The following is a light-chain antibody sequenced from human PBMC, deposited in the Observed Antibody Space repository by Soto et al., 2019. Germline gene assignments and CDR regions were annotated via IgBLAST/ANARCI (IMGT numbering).Light chain of an antibody. V-gene: IGLV2-8*01. CDR3: SSYADSNNLGV. Sequence: QSALTQPPSASGSPGQSVTISCIGTSSDVGGYNYVSWYQQHPGKAPKLMIYEVSKRPLGVPDRFSGSKSGNTASLTVSGLQAEDEADYYGSSYADSNNLGVFGGGTQRTV. CDR1: SSDVGGYNY. J-gene: IGLJ2*01. CDR2: EVS.